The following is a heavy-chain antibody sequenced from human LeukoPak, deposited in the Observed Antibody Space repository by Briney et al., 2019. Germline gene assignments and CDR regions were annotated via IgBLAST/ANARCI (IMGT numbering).Heavy chain of an antibody. D-gene: IGHD1-26*01. CDR1: GFTFTTYA. Sequence: LAGGSLRLSCVPSGFTFTTYAMNWVRQAPGKGLEWASGITSGGRTYYADSVKSRFTISRDSSKNTLYLQMTSLRADDTALYYCARSTPPDFWGQGTLVTVSS. CDR3: ARSTPPDF. V-gene: IGHV3-23*01. CDR2: ITSGGRT. J-gene: IGHJ4*02.